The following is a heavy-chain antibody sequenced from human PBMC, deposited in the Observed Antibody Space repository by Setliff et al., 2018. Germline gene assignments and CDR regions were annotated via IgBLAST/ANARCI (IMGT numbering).Heavy chain of an antibody. D-gene: IGHD2-21*01. Sequence: SLRLSCAASGFTFSSYSMHWLRQAPGRGLEWVAYISATSLNTYYADSVKGRFTISRDNAEDSLYLQMNSLRADDTALYYCARDNHGGAHDHWGQGSLVTVSS. CDR2: ISATSLNT. CDR3: ARDNHGGAHDH. J-gene: IGHJ4*02. CDR1: GFTFSSYS. V-gene: IGHV3-48*01.